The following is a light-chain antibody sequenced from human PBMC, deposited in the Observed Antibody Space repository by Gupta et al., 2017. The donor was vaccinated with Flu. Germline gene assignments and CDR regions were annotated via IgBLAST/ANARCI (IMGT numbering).Light chain of an antibody. Sequence: SVLTQPPSVSGTPGPGVSFSCSGSSSNIGDNTVNWYQQLPGTAPKLLIYSNDERPSGVPDRFSGSKSGTSASLAIGGLQSDDEADYYCAAWDDSLNGYWVFGGGTRLTV. CDR1: SSNIGDNT. CDR2: SND. J-gene: IGLJ3*02. V-gene: IGLV1-44*01. CDR3: AAWDDSLNGYWV.